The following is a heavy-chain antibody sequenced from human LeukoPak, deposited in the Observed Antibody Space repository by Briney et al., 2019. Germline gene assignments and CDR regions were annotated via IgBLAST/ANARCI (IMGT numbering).Heavy chain of an antibody. CDR2: ISSSSSYI. CDR1: GFTFSSYS. CDR3: ARGPYCSSTSCLYTGMDV. D-gene: IGHD2-2*01. Sequence: GGSLRLSCAASGFTFSSYSMNWVRQAPGKGLEWVSSISSSSSYIYYADSVKGRFTISRDNAKNSLYLQMNSLRAEDTAVYYCARGPYCSSTSCLYTGMDVWGKGTTVTVSS. J-gene: IGHJ6*03. V-gene: IGHV3-21*01.